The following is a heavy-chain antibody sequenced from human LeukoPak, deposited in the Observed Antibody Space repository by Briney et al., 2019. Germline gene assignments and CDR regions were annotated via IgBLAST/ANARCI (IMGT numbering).Heavy chain of an antibody. D-gene: IGHD3-9*01. CDR1: GFTFNDFA. CDR2: ISISSTHI. V-gene: IGHV3-21*04. CDR3: AKDPSPTSLRYFDWLLFDY. Sequence: PGGSLRLSCAASGFTFNDFAMNWVRQAPGKGLEWVSSISISSTHIYYSDSVRGRFTISRDTAKNSLYLQMNILRAEDTAVYYCAKDPSPTSLRYFDWLLFDYWGQGTLVTVSS. J-gene: IGHJ4*02.